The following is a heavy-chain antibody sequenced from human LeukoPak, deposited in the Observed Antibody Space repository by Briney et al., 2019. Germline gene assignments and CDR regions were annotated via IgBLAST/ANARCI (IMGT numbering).Heavy chain of an antibody. CDR3: AKVLSVVVAATLLDY. J-gene: IGHJ4*02. Sequence: GGSLRLSCAASGFTFSSYAMSWIRQAPGKGLEWVSVISGSGGNTYYADSVKGRFTISRDNSKNTLYLQMNSLRAEDTAVYYCAKVLSVVVAATLLDYWGQGTLVTVSS. D-gene: IGHD2-15*01. V-gene: IGHV3-23*01. CDR1: GFTFSSYA. CDR2: ISGSGGNT.